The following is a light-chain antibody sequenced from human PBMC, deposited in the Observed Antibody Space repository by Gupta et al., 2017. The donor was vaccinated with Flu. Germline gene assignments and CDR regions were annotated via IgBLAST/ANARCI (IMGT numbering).Light chain of an antibody. CDR2: KAS. CDR3: QQYNNYSRT. J-gene: IGKJ1*01. V-gene: IGKV1-5*03. Sequence: DIQTTHPPSTLSASIGDRVTITCRASQSISSWLAWYQQKPGKAPKLLIYKASTLESGVPSRFSGSGSGTEFTLTISSLQPDDFATYYCQQYNNYSRTFGQGTKVEIK. CDR1: QSISSW.